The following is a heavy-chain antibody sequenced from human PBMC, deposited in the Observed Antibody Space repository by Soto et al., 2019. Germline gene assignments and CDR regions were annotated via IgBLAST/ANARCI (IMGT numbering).Heavy chain of an antibody. CDR2: ISSSSSYI. CDR3: ARVVEYYDPYYYYGMDV. Sequence: EVQLVESGGGLVKPGGSLRLSCAASGFTFSSYSMNWVRQAPGKGLEWVSSISSSSSYIYYADSVKGRFTISRDNAKNSMYLQMNSLGAEHKAVYYCARVVEYYDPYYYYGMDVWGQGTTVTVSS. D-gene: IGHD3-22*01. V-gene: IGHV3-21*01. CDR1: GFTFSSYS. J-gene: IGHJ6*02.